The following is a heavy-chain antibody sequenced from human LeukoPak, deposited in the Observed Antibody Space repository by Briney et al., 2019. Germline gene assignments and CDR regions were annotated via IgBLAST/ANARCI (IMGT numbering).Heavy chain of an antibody. CDR3: ARLSSSWYLYFDY. CDR1: GGSLSSGGYS. V-gene: IGHV4-30-2*01. D-gene: IGHD6-13*01. Sequence: PSQTLSLTCAVSGGSLSSGGYSWSWIRQPPGKGLEWIGYIYHSGSTYYNPSLKSRVTISVDRSKNQFSLKLSSVTAADTAVYYCARLSSSWYLYFDYWGQGTLVTVSS. CDR2: IYHSGST. J-gene: IGHJ4*02.